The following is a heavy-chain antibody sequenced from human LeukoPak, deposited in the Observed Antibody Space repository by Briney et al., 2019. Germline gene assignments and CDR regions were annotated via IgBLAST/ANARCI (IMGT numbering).Heavy chain of an antibody. CDR3: ARRSPRATLTTRANWFDP. J-gene: IGHJ5*02. CDR2: MNPNSGNT. D-gene: IGHD4-11*01. V-gene: IGHV1-8*01. CDR1: GYTFTSYD. Sequence: ASVKVSCKASGYTFTSYDINWVRQATRQGLEWMGWMNPNSGNTGYAQKFQGRVTMTRNTSISTAYMELSSLRSEDTAVYYCARRSPRATLTTRANWFDPWGQGTLVTVSS.